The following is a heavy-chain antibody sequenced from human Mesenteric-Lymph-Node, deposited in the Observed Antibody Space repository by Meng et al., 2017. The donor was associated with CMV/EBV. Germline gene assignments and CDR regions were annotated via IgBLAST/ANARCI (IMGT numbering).Heavy chain of an antibody. CDR2: IFPDDSDT. D-gene: IGHD1-26*01. CDR1: GYTFNIYW. CDR3: ARGGCSTTNCPRSWSFDH. J-gene: IGHJ2*01. V-gene: IGHV5-51*04. Sequence: GSLSLSCKGSGYTFNIYWIGWVRQMPGKGLVWMGNIFPDDSDTKYNQSFQDQVTISADKPNNTTCLHWSSLMTSDTAMYYCARGGCSTTNCPRSWSFDHWGRGTLVTVSS.